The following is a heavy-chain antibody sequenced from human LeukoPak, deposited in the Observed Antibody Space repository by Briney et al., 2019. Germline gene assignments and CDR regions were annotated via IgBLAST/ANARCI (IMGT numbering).Heavy chain of an antibody. D-gene: IGHD3-10*01. J-gene: IGHJ6*02. CDR2: ISAYNGNT. V-gene: IGHV1-18*01. Sequence: ASVKVSCKASGYTFTSYGISWVRQAPGQGLEWMGWISAYNGNTNYAQKLQGRVTMTTDTSTSTAYMELRSLRSDDTAVYYCARGGPTPTGWFGELLPNVNDPYGMDVWGQGTTVTVSS. CDR1: GYTFTSYG. CDR3: ARGGPTPTGWFGELLPNVNDPYGMDV.